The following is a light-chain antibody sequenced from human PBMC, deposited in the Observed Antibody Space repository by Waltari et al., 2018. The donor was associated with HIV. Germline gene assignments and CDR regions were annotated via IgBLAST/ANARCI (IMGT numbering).Light chain of an antibody. CDR2: GQS. Sequence: SSELTQDPTMSVALGQTVKITCHGASLRHFYANWYQQRPGQAPVLLIYGQSNRPSGIPDRFSGSSSANTASLTITGTQAEDEADYYCSSRDSAGHHFFGGGTRLTV. CDR3: SSRDSAGHHF. J-gene: IGLJ2*01. CDR1: SLRHFY. V-gene: IGLV3-19*01.